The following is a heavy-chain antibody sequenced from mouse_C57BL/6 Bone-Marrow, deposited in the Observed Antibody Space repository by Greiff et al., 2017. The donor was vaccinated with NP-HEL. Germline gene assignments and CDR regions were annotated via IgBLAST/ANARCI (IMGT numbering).Heavy chain of an antibody. CDR3: AGGGTTVVGDY. V-gene: IGHV1-19*01. J-gene: IGHJ2*01. Sequence: VQLQQSGPVLVKPGASVKMSCKASGYTFTDYYMNWVKQSHGKSLEWIGVINPYNGGTSYNQKFKGKATLTVDKSSSTAYMELNSLTSEDSAVYYCAGGGTTVVGDYWGQGTTLTVSS. CDR1: GYTFTDYY. D-gene: IGHD1-1*01. CDR2: INPYNGGT.